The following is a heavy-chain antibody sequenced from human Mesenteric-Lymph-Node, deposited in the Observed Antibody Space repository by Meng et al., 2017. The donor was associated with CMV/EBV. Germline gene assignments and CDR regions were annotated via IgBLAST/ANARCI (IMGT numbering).Heavy chain of an antibody. CDR1: GFTFSSYG. J-gene: IGHJ4*02. D-gene: IGHD3-3*01. Sequence: GGSLRLSCAASGFTFSSYGMYWVRQAPGKGLEWVAFIRFDGSNQDYVDSVKGRFTISRDNFKDTLYLQMNSLRTEDTAVYYCVKGAFRFSEWFTDYWGQGTLVTVSS. CDR3: VKGAFRFSEWFTDY. CDR2: IRFDGSNQ. V-gene: IGHV3-30*02.